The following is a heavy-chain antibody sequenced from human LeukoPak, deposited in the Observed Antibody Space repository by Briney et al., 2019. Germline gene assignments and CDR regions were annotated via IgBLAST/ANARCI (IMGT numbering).Heavy chain of an antibody. Sequence: SETLSLTCTVSGGSISSYYWSWIRQPPGKGLEWIGYIYYSGSINYNPSLKSRVTISVDTSKNQFSLKLSSVTAADTAVYYCARLVTKRGYSYGNAFDYWGQGTLVTVSS. J-gene: IGHJ4*02. CDR3: ARLVTKRGYSYGNAFDY. CDR1: GGSISSYY. CDR2: IYYSGSI. D-gene: IGHD5-18*01. V-gene: IGHV4-59*12.